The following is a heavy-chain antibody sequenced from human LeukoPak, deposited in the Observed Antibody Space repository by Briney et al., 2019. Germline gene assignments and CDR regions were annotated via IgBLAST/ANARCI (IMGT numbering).Heavy chain of an antibody. J-gene: IGHJ4*02. D-gene: IGHD2-15*01. CDR3: ARPLLGYCSGGSCYDY. V-gene: IGHV3-53*01. CDR2: IYSGGST. CDR1: GFTVSSNY. Sequence: PGGSLRLSCAASGFTVSSNYMSWVRQAPGKGLEWVSVIYSGGSTYYADSVKGRFTISRDNSKNTLYLQMNCLRAEDTAVYYCARPLLGYCSGGSCYDYWGQGTLVTVSS.